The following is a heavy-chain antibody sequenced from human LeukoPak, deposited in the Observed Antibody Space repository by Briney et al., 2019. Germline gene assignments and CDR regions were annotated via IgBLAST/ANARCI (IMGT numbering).Heavy chain of an antibody. CDR2: IKQDGSEK. D-gene: IGHD5-12*01. CDR3: ATYGGDSGYGPLGY. V-gene: IGHV3-7*01. J-gene: IGHJ4*02. Sequence: GGSLRLSCAASGFTFSSYWMSWVRQAPGKGLEWVANIKQDGSEKYYVDSVKGRFTISRDNAKDSLYLQMNSLRAEDTAVYYCATYGGDSGYGPLGYWGQGTLVTVSS. CDR1: GFTFSSYW.